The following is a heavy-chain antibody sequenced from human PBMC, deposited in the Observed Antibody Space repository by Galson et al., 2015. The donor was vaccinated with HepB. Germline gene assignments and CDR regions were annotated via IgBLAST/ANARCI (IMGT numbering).Heavy chain of an antibody. CDR3: ARGAAVANWYTDL. Sequence: SESLSLTCAVYGGSFSGYYWSWIRQPPGKGLEWIGEINHSGSTNYNPSLKSRVTISVDTSKDQFSLKLSSVTAADTAVYYCARGAAVANWYTDLWGRGTLVTVSS. J-gene: IGHJ2*01. CDR2: INHSGST. D-gene: IGHD6-19*01. V-gene: IGHV4-34*01. CDR1: GGSFSGYY.